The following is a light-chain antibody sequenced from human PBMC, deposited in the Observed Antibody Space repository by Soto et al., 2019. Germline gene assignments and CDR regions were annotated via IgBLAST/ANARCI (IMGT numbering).Light chain of an antibody. CDR3: QKSNSSPFT. V-gene: IGKV1-27*01. CDR2: GAS. Sequence: DIQMTQSPSSLSASVGDRVTITCRASRDIANYLAWYQQKPGKVPQLLIYGASTLQSGVPSRFSGSGSGTDFTLTISSLQPEDVATYYCQKSNSSPFTFGPGPKVNIK. CDR1: RDIANY. J-gene: IGKJ3*01.